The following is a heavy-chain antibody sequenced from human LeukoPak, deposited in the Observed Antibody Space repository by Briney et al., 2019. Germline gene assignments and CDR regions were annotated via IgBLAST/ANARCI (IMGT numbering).Heavy chain of an antibody. CDR1: GGSISSYY. CDR3: ARSLPWVRGVINRFDY. CDR2: IYYSGST. J-gene: IGHJ4*02. Sequence: KPSETLSLTCTVSGGSISSYYWSWIRQPPGKGLEWIGYIYYSGSTNYNPSLKSRVTISVDTSKNHFSLQLSSVTAADTAVYYCARSLPWVRGVINRFDYWGQGTLVTVSS. D-gene: IGHD3-10*01. V-gene: IGHV4-59*01.